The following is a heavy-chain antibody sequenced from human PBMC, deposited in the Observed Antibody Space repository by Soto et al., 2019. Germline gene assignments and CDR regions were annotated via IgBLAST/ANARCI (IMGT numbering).Heavy chain of an antibody. CDR3: TRDLQQMAYYSYGMDV. Sequence: QVQLVESGGGVVQPGRSLRLSCSASGFPFNKYAVHWVRQAPGRGLEWVAGITYDGTNEYYADSVKGRFTISRDNSNNTLYLQMNSMRPEETAVYFCTRDLQQMAYYSYGMDVWGEGTPVTVSS. V-gene: IGHV3-30-3*01. CDR1: GFPFNKYA. CDR2: ITYDGTNE. D-gene: IGHD6-13*01. J-gene: IGHJ6*02.